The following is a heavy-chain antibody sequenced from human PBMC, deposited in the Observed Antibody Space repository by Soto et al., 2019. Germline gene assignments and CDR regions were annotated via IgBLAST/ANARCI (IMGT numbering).Heavy chain of an antibody. V-gene: IGHV1-18*01. D-gene: IGHD2-8*01. Sequence: QVQLVQSGAEVKKPGASVKVTCKASGYIFTSYGISWVRQAPGQGLEWMGWISAYNGNTNYAQKFQGRVTMTTDTSTSTSYMELRSLRSDDTAVYYCARGGKYCTNCVCSFYGMDVWGQGTTVTVSS. J-gene: IGHJ6*02. CDR2: ISAYNGNT. CDR1: GYIFTSYG. CDR3: ARGGKYCTNCVCSFYGMDV.